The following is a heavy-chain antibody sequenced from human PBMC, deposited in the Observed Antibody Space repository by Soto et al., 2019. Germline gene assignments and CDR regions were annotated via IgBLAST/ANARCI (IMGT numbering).Heavy chain of an antibody. J-gene: IGHJ6*02. D-gene: IGHD3-22*01. V-gene: IGHV1-3*01. CDR1: GYTFTSYA. Sequence: QVQLVQSGAEVKKPGASVKVSCKASGYTFTSYAIHWVRQAPGQRLEWMGWINAGNGNTKYSQKCQGRVTITRDTSASTVYMELSSLRSEDTAVYYCARRYFDNSDGDYYYGMDVWGQGTTVTVSS. CDR2: INAGNGNT. CDR3: ARRYFDNSDGDYYYGMDV.